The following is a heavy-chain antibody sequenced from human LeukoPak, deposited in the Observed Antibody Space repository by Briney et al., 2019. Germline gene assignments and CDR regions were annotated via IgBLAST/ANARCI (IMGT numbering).Heavy chain of an antibody. Sequence: ASVKVSCKASGYTFTSYYMYWVRQAPGQGLEWMGIINPNRGSTSYAQKFQGRVTMTRDMSTSTVYMELSSLRSEDTAVYYCARADILTAPYYWGQGTLVTVSS. D-gene: IGHD3-9*01. CDR2: INPNRGST. CDR3: ARADILTAPYY. CDR1: GYTFTSYY. J-gene: IGHJ4*02. V-gene: IGHV1-46*01.